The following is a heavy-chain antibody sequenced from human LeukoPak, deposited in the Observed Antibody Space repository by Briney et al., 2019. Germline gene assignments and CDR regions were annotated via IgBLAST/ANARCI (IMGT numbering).Heavy chain of an antibody. Sequence: PSETLSLTCTVSGGSISSYYWSWIRQPPGKGLEWIGYIYYSGSTNYNPSLKSRVTISVDTSNNQFSLKLSSVTAADTAVYYCARDSGPRGGYDFWSGYSPADVWGKGTTVTVSS. J-gene: IGHJ6*04. CDR3: ARDSGPRGGYDFWSGYSPADV. V-gene: IGHV4-59*01. CDR2: IYYSGST. CDR1: GGSISSYY. D-gene: IGHD3-3*01.